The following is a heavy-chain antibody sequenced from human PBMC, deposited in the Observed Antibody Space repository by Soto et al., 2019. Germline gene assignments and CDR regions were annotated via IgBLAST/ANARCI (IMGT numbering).Heavy chain of an antibody. CDR2: IDPGDTYV. CDR1: VDTLSTLW. V-gene: IGHV5-10-1*01. J-gene: IGHJ5*02. Sequence: GGSLKNSCKGFVDTLSTLWIRWVRQMPRKGLEWMGRIDPGDTYVTYSPSFQGHVTISVDKSISTAYLEWSSLKASDTAMYYCARLYCTTNTCDSWFDPWGQGTLVTVS. CDR3: ARLYCTTNTCDSWFDP. D-gene: IGHD2-8*01.